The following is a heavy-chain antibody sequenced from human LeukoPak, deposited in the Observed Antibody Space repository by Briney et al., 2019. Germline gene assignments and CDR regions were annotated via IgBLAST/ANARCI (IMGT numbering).Heavy chain of an antibody. CDR2: VYTSGST. Sequence: PSETLSLTCTVSGGSISSGSYYWSWIRQPAGKGLEWIGRVYTSGSTNYNPSLKSRVTISVDTSKNQFSLKLSSVTAADTAVYYCAKITPGDYAREGFTWFDPWGQGTLVTVSS. CDR3: AKITPGDYAREGFTWFDP. D-gene: IGHD4-17*01. J-gene: IGHJ5*02. V-gene: IGHV4-61*02. CDR1: GGSISSGSYY.